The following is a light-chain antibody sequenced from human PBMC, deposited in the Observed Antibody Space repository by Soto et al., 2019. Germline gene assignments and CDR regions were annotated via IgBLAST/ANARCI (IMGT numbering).Light chain of an antibody. V-gene: IGLV2-14*01. CDR2: EVT. CDR3: SSSTSTSVL. CDR1: GSDINDYDS. Sequence: QSALTQPASVSGSPGQSITFSCTGAGSDINDYDSVSWYQQHPGKAPKLVIYEVTHRPSGVSDRFSGAKSGNTAFLSISRLQAEDEADYYCSSSTSTSVLFGGGTQLTVL. J-gene: IGLJ2*01.